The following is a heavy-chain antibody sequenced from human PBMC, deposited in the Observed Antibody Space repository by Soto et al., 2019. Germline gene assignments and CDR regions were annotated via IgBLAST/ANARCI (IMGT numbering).Heavy chain of an antibody. D-gene: IGHD2-8*01. Sequence: QVQLQESGPGLVKPSETLSLTCTVSGGSISTYYWSWIRQPPGKGLEWIGYIYYSGTASYNPSLKSRVTISLDTSKKKFCLKLSSVTAADTAVYYCARGGHCTDGVCSALDYWGQGTLVTVSS. J-gene: IGHJ4*02. CDR3: ARGGHCTDGVCSALDY. V-gene: IGHV4-59*08. CDR1: GGSISTYY. CDR2: IYYSGTA.